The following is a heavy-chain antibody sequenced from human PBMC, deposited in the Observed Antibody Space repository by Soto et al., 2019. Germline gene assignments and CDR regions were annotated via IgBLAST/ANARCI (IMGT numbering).Heavy chain of an antibody. D-gene: IGHD6-19*01. CDR2: VSGSGDRT. CDR1: GFSFRRYA. Sequence: EVQLLESGGNLAQPGGSLRLSCAASGFSFRRYAMSWVRQAPGKGLEWVSAVSGSGDRTYYADSVKGRFTISRDNSKNTLYLHMNSLRAEDTAVYYCAAQWLEQGAFDMWGQGTMVTVSS. CDR3: AAQWLEQGAFDM. V-gene: IGHV3-23*01. J-gene: IGHJ3*02.